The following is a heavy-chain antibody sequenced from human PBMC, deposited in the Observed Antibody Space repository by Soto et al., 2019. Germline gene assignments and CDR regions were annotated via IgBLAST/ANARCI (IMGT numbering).Heavy chain of an antibody. J-gene: IGHJ5*02. Sequence: EVQLVESGGGLVQPGGSLRLSCTASGFTFSDSWMTWVRQAAGKGLEWVARIKPDESEKKYADSVKGRFSISRDNAKNSIYLQMDSLRGEDTAVYYCVRGGSNCASWGQGTLVTVSS. V-gene: IGHV3-7*01. D-gene: IGHD4-4*01. CDR3: VRGGSNCAS. CDR2: IKPDESEK. CDR1: GFTFSDSW.